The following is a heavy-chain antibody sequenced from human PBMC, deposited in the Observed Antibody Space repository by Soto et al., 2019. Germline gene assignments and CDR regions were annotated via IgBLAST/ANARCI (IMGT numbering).Heavy chain of an antibody. Sequence: EVQLLESGGGLVQPGGSLRLSCAASGFTFSSYAMSWVRQAPGKGLEWVSAISGSGGSTYYADSVKGRFTISRDNSKNTLYLQRNGLRAEKMAVYYWAKERGLYYYDSSGYGGWGKGTLVTVSS. CDR2: ISGSGGST. V-gene: IGHV3-23*01. CDR1: GFTFSSYA. CDR3: AKERGLYYYDSSGYGG. J-gene: IGHJ4*02. D-gene: IGHD3-22*01.